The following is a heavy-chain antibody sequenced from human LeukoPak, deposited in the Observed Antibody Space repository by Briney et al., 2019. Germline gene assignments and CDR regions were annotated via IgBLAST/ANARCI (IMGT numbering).Heavy chain of an antibody. J-gene: IGHJ3*02. CDR3: AREDGDYENAFDI. D-gene: IGHD4-17*01. V-gene: IGHV3-66*01. CDR1: GFTVSSNY. Sequence: PGGSLRLSCAASGFTVSSNYMSWVRQAPGKGLEWVSVIYSGGSTYYADSVKGRFTISRDNSKNTLYLQMNSLRAEDTAVYYCAREDGDYENAFDIWGQGTMVTVSS. CDR2: IYSGGST.